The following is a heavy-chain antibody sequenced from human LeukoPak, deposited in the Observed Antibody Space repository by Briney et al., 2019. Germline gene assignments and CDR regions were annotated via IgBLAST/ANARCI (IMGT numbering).Heavy chain of an antibody. CDR1: GGSISSNNYF. J-gene: IGHJ4*02. V-gene: IGHV4-39*01. CDR2: IYDSGST. CDR3: QSRFLEWLLDY. D-gene: IGHD3-3*01. Sequence: SETLSLTCTVSGGSISSNNYFWGWIRQPPGKGLEWIGSIYDSGSTYYNPSLKSRVTISVDTSKNQYSLKLNSVTAADTAMYYCQSRFLEWLLDYWGQGTLVTVSS.